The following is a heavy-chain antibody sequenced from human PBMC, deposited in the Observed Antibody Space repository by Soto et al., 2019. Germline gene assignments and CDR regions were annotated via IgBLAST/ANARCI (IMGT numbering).Heavy chain of an antibody. CDR3: AREYYGSRSYLGYFQH. D-gene: IGHD3-10*01. CDR1: GYTFTSYA. J-gene: IGHJ1*01. V-gene: IGHV1-3*01. CDR2: INAGNGNT. Sequence: ASVKVSCKASGYTFTSYAMHWVRQAPGQRLEWMGWINAGNGNTKYSQKFQGRVTITRDTSASTAYMELSSLRSEDTAVYYCAREYYGSRSYLGYFQHWGQGTLVTVSS.